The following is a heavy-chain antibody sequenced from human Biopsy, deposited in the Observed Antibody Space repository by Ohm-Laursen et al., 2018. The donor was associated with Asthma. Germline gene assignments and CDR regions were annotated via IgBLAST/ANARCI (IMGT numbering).Heavy chain of an antibody. Sequence: SLRLSCSASGFTFRSYAMHWVRQAPGKGLEWVAVGGSYYDGGLKYFADSVKGRFTISRDYSKNTLYLQMNSLSPDDTAVYYCARDVMEWYLPAFDFWGQGTLVTVSS. J-gene: IGHJ4*02. CDR3: ARDVMEWYLPAFDF. CDR2: GGSYYDGGLK. CDR1: GFTFRSYA. D-gene: IGHD3-3*01. V-gene: IGHV3-30-3*01.